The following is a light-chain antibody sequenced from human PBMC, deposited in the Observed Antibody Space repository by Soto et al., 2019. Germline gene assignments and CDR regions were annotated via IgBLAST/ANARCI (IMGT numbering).Light chain of an antibody. V-gene: IGKV3-15*01. CDR2: ATS. CDR1: QSVTSN. CDR3: HQYHNWPWT. J-gene: IGKJ1*01. Sequence: IVMTQSPATLSVSPGERATLSCRASQSVTSNLAGYQQKPGQVPRLLIYATSTRATGIPARFNGSGSETEFTLTISSLQSEDFAVYYCHQYHNWPWTFGQGTKVEIK.